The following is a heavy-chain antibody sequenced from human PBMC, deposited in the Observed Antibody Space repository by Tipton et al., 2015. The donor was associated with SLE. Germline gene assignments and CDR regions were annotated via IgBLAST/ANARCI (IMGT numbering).Heavy chain of an antibody. CDR3: ARSSGWHLKFFDY. CDR2: INHSGST. V-gene: IGHV4-34*01. J-gene: IGHJ4*02. CDR1: GGSFSGYY. Sequence: TLSLTCAVYGGSFSGYYWSWIRQPPGKGLEWIGEINHSGSTNYNPSLKSRVTISVDTSKNQFSLKLSSVTAADTAVYYCARSSGWHLKFFDYWGQGTLVTVSS. D-gene: IGHD6-19*01.